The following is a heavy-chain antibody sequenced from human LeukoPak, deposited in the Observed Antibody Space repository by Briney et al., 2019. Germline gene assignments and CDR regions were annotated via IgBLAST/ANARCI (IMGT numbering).Heavy chain of an antibody. V-gene: IGHV4-31*03. CDR1: GGSISSGGYY. CDR3: ARGGAAARPKYYFDY. J-gene: IGHJ4*02. CDR2: IYYSGST. Sequence: PSETLSLTCTVSGGSISSGGYYWSWIRQHPGKGLEWIGYIYYSGSTYYNPSLKSRVTISVDTSKNQFSLKLSSVTAADTAVYYCARGGAAARPKYYFDYWGQGTLVTVSS. D-gene: IGHD6-6*01.